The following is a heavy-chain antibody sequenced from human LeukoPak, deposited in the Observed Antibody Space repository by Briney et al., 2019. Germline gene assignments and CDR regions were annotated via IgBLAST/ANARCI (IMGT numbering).Heavy chain of an antibody. V-gene: IGHV4-4*07. D-gene: IGHD2-2*02. CDR2: IYTTGTT. CDR1: SGSIRSYY. CDR3: GRQGYTASHYFLDY. Sequence: SETLSLTCTVSSGSIRSYYWGWVRQPPGKGLEWIGRIYTTGTTQYNPSLKSRVTMSVDTSANQFSLNLRSATAADTAVYYCGRQGYTASHYFLDYWSQGTLVAVS. J-gene: IGHJ4*02.